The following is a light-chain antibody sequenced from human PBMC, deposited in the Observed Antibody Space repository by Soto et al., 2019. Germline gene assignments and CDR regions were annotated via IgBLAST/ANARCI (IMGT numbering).Light chain of an antibody. CDR3: QQYNNWPHT. Sequence: EIVMTHSPATLSVSPGARATLSCRASQCVSCKLAWFQQKPGKAPSLVIYGVSTRAPGVPVRFSGSGSGTEFTLTIASLQSEDFAVYYCQQYNNWPHTFGQGTKVDI. V-gene: IGKV3-15*01. J-gene: IGKJ2*01. CDR1: QCVSCK. CDR2: GVS.